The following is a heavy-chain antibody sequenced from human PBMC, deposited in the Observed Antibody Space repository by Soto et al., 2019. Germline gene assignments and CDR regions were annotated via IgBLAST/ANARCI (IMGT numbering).Heavy chain of an antibody. Sequence: PSETLSLTCTVSGASISSGGYYWSRIRQHPGKGLEWIGYIYYSGSTYYNPSLKSRVTISVDTSKNQFSLKLGSVTAADPAVYYSARHRTGYYDDAFDIWGQGTMVTVSS. CDR1: GASISSGGYY. CDR2: IYYSGST. CDR3: ARHRTGYYDDAFDI. J-gene: IGHJ3*02. V-gene: IGHV4-31*03. D-gene: IGHD3-9*01.